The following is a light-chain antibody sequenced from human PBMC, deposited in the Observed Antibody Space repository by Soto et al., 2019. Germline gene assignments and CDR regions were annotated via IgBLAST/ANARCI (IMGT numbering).Light chain of an antibody. CDR2: EVS. CDR3: RSYAGSNNLGV. CDR1: SSDVGGYNY. J-gene: IGLJ2*01. Sequence: SALTQPPSASGSLGQSVTISCTGTSSDVGGYNYVSWYQQHPGKAPKLMIYEVSKRPSGVPVRFSGSKSGNTASLTVSGLQAEDAADYYCRSYAGSNNLGVFGGGTKVTVL. V-gene: IGLV2-8*01.